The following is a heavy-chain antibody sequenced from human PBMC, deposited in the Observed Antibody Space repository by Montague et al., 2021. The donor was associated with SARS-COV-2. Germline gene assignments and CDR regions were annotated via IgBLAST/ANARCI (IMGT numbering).Heavy chain of an antibody. CDR2: IDWDDDK. Sequence: PALVKPTQTLTLTCSFSGFSLSTSGMCVSWFRQPPGKALEWLARIDWDDDKYYSTSLKTRLTIFKDTSKNQVVLTMTNMDPVDTATYYCARTHYDILPGYDYDMDVWGQGTTVTVSS. CDR1: GFSLSTSGMC. D-gene: IGHD3-9*01. CDR3: ARTHYDILPGYDYDMDV. J-gene: IGHJ6*02. V-gene: IGHV2-70*11.